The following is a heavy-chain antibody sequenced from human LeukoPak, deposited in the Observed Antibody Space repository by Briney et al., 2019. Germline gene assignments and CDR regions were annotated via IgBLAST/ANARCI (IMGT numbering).Heavy chain of an antibody. J-gene: IGHJ3*02. CDR1: GGSISSGGYY. CDR3: ARDPMTTVTTNAFDI. V-gene: IGHV4-31*03. CDR2: IYYSGST. Sequence: SQTLSLTCTVSGGSISSGGYYWRWIRQHPGKGLEWIGYIYYSGSTYYNPSLKSRVTISVDTSKNQFSLKLSSVTAADTAVYYCARDPMTTVTTNAFDIWGQGTMVTVSS. D-gene: IGHD4-17*01.